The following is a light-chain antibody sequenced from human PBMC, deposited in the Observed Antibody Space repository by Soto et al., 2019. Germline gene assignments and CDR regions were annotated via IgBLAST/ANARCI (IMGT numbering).Light chain of an antibody. Sequence: DTQMTQSPSSLSASVGDRVTITCRASQGIYNYLAWYQQKPGKVPKILIYAASSLVSGVPSRFSGSGSGTDFTLTISSLQPEDVATYYGQECNSSPFSYGPGTKVYIE. CDR3: QECNSSPFS. J-gene: IGKJ3*01. CDR2: AAS. V-gene: IGKV1-27*01. CDR1: QGIYNY.